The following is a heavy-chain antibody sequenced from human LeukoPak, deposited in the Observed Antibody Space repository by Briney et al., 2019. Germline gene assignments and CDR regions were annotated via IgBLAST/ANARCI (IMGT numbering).Heavy chain of an antibody. CDR1: GFTFSSYE. J-gene: IGHJ6*03. CDR2: ISSSGTTI. V-gene: IGHV3-48*03. D-gene: IGHD5-12*01. CDR3: ARRRGYMDV. Sequence: GGSLRLSCAASGFTFSSYEMNWVRRAPGKGLEWVSYISSSGTTIYYADSVKGRFTISRDNAKNSLYLQMNSLRAEDTAVYYCARRRGYMDVWGKGTTVTVSS.